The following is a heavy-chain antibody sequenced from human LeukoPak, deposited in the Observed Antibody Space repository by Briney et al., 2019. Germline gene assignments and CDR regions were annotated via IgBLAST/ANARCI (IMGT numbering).Heavy chain of an antibody. Sequence: ASVKVSCKASGYTFTSYDINWVRQATGQGLEWMGWMNPNSGNTGYAQKFQGRVIITRNTSISTAYMELSSLRSEDTAVYYCARGSSSGGDFDYWGQGTLVTVSS. CDR1: GYTFTSYD. J-gene: IGHJ4*02. CDR2: MNPNSGNT. CDR3: ARGSSSGGDFDY. V-gene: IGHV1-8*03. D-gene: IGHD6-19*01.